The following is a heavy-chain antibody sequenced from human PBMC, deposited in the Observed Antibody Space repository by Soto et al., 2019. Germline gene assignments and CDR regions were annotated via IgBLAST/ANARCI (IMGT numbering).Heavy chain of an antibody. CDR2: MNPGSGNT. J-gene: IGHJ6*02. CDR1: GYAFTSYD. D-gene: IGHD7-27*01. Sequence: QVQLVQSGAEVEKPGASVRVSCKASGYAFTSYDVNWVRQATGQGLEWMGWMNPGSGNTGYAQRCQGRVAMTRDRSASAAHRELRTLGSENSAVYYRAIGQAIWGKYYYGVDVWGQGTTVIVSS. CDR3: AIGQAIWGKYYYGVDV. V-gene: IGHV1-8*01.